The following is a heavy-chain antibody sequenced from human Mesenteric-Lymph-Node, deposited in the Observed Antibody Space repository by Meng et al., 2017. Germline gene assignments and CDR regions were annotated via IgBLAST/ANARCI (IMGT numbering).Heavy chain of an antibody. CDR2: IYYSGST. V-gene: IGHV4-39*07. CDR1: GGSVSSGSYY. D-gene: IGHD3-10*01. Sequence: GSLRLSCTVSGGSVSSGSYYWSWIRQPPGKGLEWIGSIYYSGSTYYNPSLKSRVTISVDTSKNQFSLKLSSVTAADTAVYYCARSRGWFGELLTYIDYWGQGTLVTVSS. CDR3: ARSRGWFGELLTYIDY. J-gene: IGHJ4*02.